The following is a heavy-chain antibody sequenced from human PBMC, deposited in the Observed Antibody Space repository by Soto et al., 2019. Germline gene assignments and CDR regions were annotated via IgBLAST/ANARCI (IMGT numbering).Heavy chain of an antibody. D-gene: IGHD6-19*01. J-gene: IGHJ4*02. V-gene: IGHV5-10-1*01. CDR3: ARHISHSSGWYTFDY. Sequence: GESLKISCKGSGYSFTSYWISWVRQMPGKGLEWMGRIDPSDSYTNYSPSFQGHVTISADKSISTAYLQWSSLEASDTAMYYCARHISHSSGWYTFDYWGQGTLVTVSS. CDR2: IDPSDSYT. CDR1: GYSFTSYW.